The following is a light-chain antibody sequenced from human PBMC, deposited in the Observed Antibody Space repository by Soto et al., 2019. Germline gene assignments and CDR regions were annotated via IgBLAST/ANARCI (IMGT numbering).Light chain of an antibody. CDR2: EAS. CDR1: QGISTW. Sequence: DIQMTQSPSTLSASVGDRVTITCRASQGISTWLAWYQQKPGKAPKLLIYEASSLQSGVPSRFRGSGSGTDFTLTISSLQTEDSATYFCQQANSFPITFGQGTRLEIK. J-gene: IGKJ5*01. CDR3: QQANSFPIT. V-gene: IGKV1-12*01.